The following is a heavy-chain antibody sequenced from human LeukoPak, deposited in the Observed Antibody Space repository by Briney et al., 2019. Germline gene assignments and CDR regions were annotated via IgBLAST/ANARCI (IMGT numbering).Heavy chain of an antibody. CDR2: ISGSGGST. CDR1: XXXXSXYA. J-gene: IGHJ4*02. V-gene: IGHV3-23*01. Sequence: GGSLRLSCXXSXXXXSXYAMSWVRQAPGKGLEWVSAISGSGGSTYYADSVKGRFTISRDNSKNTLYLQMNSLRAEDTAVYYCAKDLDGDYVGSDYWGQGTLVTVSS. CDR3: AKDLDGDYVGSDY. D-gene: IGHD4-17*01.